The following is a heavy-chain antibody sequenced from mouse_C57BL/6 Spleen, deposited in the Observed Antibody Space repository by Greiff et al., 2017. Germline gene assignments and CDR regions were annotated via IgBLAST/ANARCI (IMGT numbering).Heavy chain of an antibody. D-gene: IGHD1-1*01. CDR3: ARGYYGSGFAY. CDR1: GYAFSSSW. CDR2: LYPGDGDT. V-gene: IGHV1-82*01. J-gene: IGHJ3*01. Sequence: QVQLQQSGPELVKPGASVKISCKASGYAFSSSWMNWVKQRPGKGLEWIGRLYPGDGDTNYNGKFKGKATLTADKSSSTAYMQLSSLTSEDSAVYFCARGYYGSGFAYWGQGTLVTVSA.